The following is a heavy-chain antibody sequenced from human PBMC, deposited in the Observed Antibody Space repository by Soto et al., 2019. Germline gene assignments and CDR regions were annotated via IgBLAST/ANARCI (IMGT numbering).Heavy chain of an antibody. V-gene: IGHV4-34*01. J-gene: IGHJ3*02. CDR1: GGFVSSGSYY. D-gene: IGHD1-1*01. Sequence: QVQLQQWGAGLLKPSETRSLTCAVYGGFVSSGSYYWSWIRQPPGKGLEWIGEMSHSGGTHFNPSLKSRVTISADTSKNQFSLKMSSVTAADTALYYCARVERGTATTVVDAFDIWGPGTMVTVSS. CDR3: ARVERGTATTVVDAFDI. CDR2: MSHSGGT.